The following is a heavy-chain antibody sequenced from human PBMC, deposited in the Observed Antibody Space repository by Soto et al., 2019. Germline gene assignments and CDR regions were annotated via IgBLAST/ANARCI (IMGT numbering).Heavy chain of an antibody. CDR1: AYTFTGYY. CDR2: INPNSGGT. V-gene: IGHV1-2*02. CDR3: ARARYCSSASCYKFDY. Sequence: ASVKVSCKASAYTFTGYYVHWVRQAPGQGLEWMRWINPNSGGTNYAQKFQGRVTMTRDTSISTAYMDLNRLRSDDTAVYYCARARYCSSASCYKFDYWGQGTLVTVSS. D-gene: IGHD2-2*01. J-gene: IGHJ4*02.